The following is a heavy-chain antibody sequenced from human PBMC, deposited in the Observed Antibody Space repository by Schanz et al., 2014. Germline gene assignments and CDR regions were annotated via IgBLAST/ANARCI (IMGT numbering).Heavy chain of an antibody. Sequence: EVQLLDSGGGLVQPGGSLRLSCAASGFTFSTYAMSWVRQAPGKGLEWVSAISGSGGSTYYADAVKGRFTISRDNSKNTLYLQMSSLRAEDTAVYYCAKDPSHGGYGCYFDYWGQGTLVTVSS. J-gene: IGHJ4*02. CDR1: GFTFSTYA. D-gene: IGHD5-18*01. V-gene: IGHV3-23*01. CDR2: ISGSGGST. CDR3: AKDPSHGGYGCYFDY.